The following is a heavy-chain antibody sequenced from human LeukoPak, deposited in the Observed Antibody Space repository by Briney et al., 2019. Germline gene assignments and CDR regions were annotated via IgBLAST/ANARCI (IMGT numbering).Heavy chain of an antibody. CDR2: ISGSGGST. Sequence: PGGSLRLSCAASGFTFSSYDMSWVRQAPGKGLEWVSVISGSGGSTYYADSVKGRFTISRDNSKNTLYLQMNSLRAEDTAVYYCAKDPNYSGYDFWADYWGQGTLVTVSS. J-gene: IGHJ4*02. V-gene: IGHV3-23*01. D-gene: IGHD5-12*01. CDR1: GFTFSSYD. CDR3: AKDPNYSGYDFWADY.